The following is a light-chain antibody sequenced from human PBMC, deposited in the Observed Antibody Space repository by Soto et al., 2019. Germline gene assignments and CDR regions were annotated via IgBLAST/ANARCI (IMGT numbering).Light chain of an antibody. CDR3: QQYTSWQT. CDR1: RDISNN. CDR2: GAS. J-gene: IGKJ1*01. Sequence: EILMTQSPATLSVSPGGRATLSCRASRDISNNLAWYQQRPGQPPRLLIYGASTRATGVPARFSGSGWGTEFTLTMTGLQSDDFAVYYCQQYTSWQTFGQGTQVDIK. V-gene: IGKV3-15*01.